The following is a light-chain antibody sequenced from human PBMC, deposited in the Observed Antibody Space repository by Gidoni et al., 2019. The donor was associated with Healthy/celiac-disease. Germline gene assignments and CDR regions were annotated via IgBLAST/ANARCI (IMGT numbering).Light chain of an antibody. Sequence: QSMLTQPPSGSWTPGQGVTISCSGSSSNIGSNTVNWYQQRPGTAPKLLIYSNNQRPSGVPDRFSCSKSGTSASLAISGLQSEHEADYYCAAWDDSLGSWVFGGGTKLPVL. V-gene: IGLV1-44*01. CDR3: AAWDDSLGSWV. CDR2: SNN. J-gene: IGLJ3*02. CDR1: SSNIGSNT.